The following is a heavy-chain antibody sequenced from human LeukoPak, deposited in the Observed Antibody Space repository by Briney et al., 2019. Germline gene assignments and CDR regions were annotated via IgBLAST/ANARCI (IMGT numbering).Heavy chain of an antibody. CDR2: ISGWGRDT. V-gene: IGHV3-23*01. J-gene: IGHJ3*02. Sequence: GGSLRLSCAASGFTFSSYAMSWVRQAPGKGLEWVSGISGWGRDTFYTDSVKGRFTISRDNSKSTLYLQMNSPRAEDTAVYYCARASIYGDELGAFDIWGQGTMVTVSS. CDR3: ARASIYGDELGAFDI. D-gene: IGHD4-17*01. CDR1: GFTFSSYA.